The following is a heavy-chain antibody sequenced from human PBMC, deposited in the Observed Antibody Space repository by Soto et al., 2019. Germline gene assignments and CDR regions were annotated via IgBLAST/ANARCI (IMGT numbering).Heavy chain of an antibody. CDR2: IYYSGNT. CDR1: GGSISSYY. D-gene: IGHD4-17*01. Sequence: SETLSLTCTVSGGSISSYYWSWIRQSPGKGLEWIGCIYYSGNTNYNPTLKSRVTISVNTSKNQFSLRLTSVTAADTAVYYCARAAVTHERYHYGMDVWGQGTTVTVSS. J-gene: IGHJ6*02. V-gene: IGHV4-59*01. CDR3: ARAAVTHERYHYGMDV.